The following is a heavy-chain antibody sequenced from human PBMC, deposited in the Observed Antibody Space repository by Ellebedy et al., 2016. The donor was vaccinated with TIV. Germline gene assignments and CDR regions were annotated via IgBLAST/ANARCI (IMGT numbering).Heavy chain of an antibody. CDR1: GFTFTTYW. V-gene: IGHV3-7*01. J-gene: IGHJ5*02. CDR2: IKQDGSQN. Sequence: PGGSLRLSCAASGFTFTTYWMSRVRQAPGKGLEWVANIKQDGSQNDYVDSVKGRFTISRDNARNSLYLQMNSLRAEDTAIYYCVRDVGGGWFDPWGQGTLVTVSS. CDR3: VRDVGGGWFDP. D-gene: IGHD6-25*01.